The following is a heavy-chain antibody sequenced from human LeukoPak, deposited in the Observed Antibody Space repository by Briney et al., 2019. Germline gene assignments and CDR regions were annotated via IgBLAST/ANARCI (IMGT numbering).Heavy chain of an antibody. D-gene: IGHD3-10*01. Sequence: PGGSLRLSCAASGFTFSSYEMNWVRQAPGKGLEWVSYISSSGSTIYYADSVKGRFTIPRDNAKNSLYLQMNSLRAEDTAVYYCARKYGSGSYYYMDVWGKGTTVTVSS. CDR3: ARKYGSGSYYYMDV. V-gene: IGHV3-48*03. CDR1: GFTFSSYE. J-gene: IGHJ6*03. CDR2: ISSSGSTI.